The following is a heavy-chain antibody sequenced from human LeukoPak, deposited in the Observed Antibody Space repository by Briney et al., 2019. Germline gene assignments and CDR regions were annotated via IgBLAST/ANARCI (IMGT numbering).Heavy chain of an antibody. CDR1: GFTFSNYG. Sequence: GGSLRLSCAASGFTFSNYGMHWVRQAPGKGLEWVAFIRYNGNTIYYADSVQGRFIISRDNSKNTLYLQMNSLRAEDTAVYYCAKEEMATLTIDYWGQGTLVTVSS. D-gene: IGHD5-24*01. V-gene: IGHV3-30*02. CDR3: AKEEMATLTIDY. CDR2: IRYNGNTI. J-gene: IGHJ4*02.